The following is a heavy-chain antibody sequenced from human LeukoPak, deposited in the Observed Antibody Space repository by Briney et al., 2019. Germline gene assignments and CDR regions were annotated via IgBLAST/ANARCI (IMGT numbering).Heavy chain of an antibody. CDR3: ARDQGTEYRSNGDWFHP. D-gene: IGHD6-19*01. J-gene: IGHJ5*02. CDR2: IDPNRGAT. CDR1: GYTFTGYY. V-gene: IGHV1-2*02. Sequence: ASVKVSSKASGYTFTGYYMHWVRQAPGKGLEWMGWIDPNRGATNYAQNFQGRVAMTRDTSSNTVYMELSGLTSDDTGIYYCARDQGTEYRSNGDWFHPWGQGTLVTVSS.